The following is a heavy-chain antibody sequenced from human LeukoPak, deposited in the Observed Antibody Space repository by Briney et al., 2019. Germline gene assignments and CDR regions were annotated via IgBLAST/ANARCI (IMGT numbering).Heavy chain of an antibody. CDR1: GGSISSGDYY. J-gene: IGHJ6*02. CDR3: ARDRGDYDECCYYGMDV. Sequence: SQTLSLTCTVSGGSISSGDYYWSWIRQPPGTGLEWIGYIYYSGSTYYNPSLKSRVTISVDTSKNQFSLKLSSVTAADTAVYYCARDRGDYDECCYYGMDVWGQGTTVTVSS. CDR2: IYYSGST. V-gene: IGHV4-30-4*01. D-gene: IGHD3-16*01.